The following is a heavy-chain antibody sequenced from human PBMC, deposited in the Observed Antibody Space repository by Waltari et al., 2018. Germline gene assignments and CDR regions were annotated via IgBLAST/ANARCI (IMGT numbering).Heavy chain of an antibody. CDR2: INTQNGGT. Sequence: QVQVVQSGAEVKKPGASVKVSCKTSGYTFTDYFFHWVRQAPGQGLEWLGWINTQNGGTNYAQKFQGRVTMSRDTSSSTAYMDLSRLRSDDTAVYYCAKGASTYGSTGGFDYWGQGALITVSS. J-gene: IGHJ4*02. D-gene: IGHD1-1*01. CDR1: GYTFTDYF. V-gene: IGHV1-2*02. CDR3: AKGASTYGSTGGFDY.